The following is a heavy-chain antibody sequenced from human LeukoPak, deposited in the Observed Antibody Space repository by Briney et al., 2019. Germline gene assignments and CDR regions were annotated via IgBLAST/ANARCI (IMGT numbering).Heavy chain of an antibody. Sequence: PSETLSLTCTVSGGSISSSSYYWGWIRQPPGKGLEWIGSIYYSGSTYYNPSLKSRVTISVDTSKNQFSLKLSSVTAADTAVYYCRADTAMDADYWGQGTLVTVSS. D-gene: IGHD5-18*01. V-gene: IGHV4-39*01. CDR2: IYYSGST. CDR1: GGSISSSSYY. J-gene: IGHJ4*02. CDR3: RADTAMDADY.